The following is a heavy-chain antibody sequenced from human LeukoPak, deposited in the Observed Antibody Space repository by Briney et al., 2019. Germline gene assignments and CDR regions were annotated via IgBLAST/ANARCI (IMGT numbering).Heavy chain of an antibody. CDR1: GYTFTGYY. J-gene: IGHJ5*02. CDR2: INPNCGGT. V-gene: IGHV1-2*02. D-gene: IGHD3-10*01. CDR3: ARDGPYGSGSYYNINWFDP. Sequence: ASVTVSCKASGYTFTGYYMHWVRQAPGKGLEWMGWINPNCGGTNYAQKFQGRVTMTRDTSISTAYMELSRLRSDDTPVYYCARDGPYGSGSYYNINWFDPWGQGTLDTVSS.